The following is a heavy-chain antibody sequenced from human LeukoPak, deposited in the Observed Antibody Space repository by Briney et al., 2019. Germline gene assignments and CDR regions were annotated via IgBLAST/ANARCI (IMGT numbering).Heavy chain of an antibody. CDR1: GYRFTSYW. Sequence: KISCKXSGYRFTSYWIGWVRQLPGKGLEWMGIINPGDSDTRYSPSFQGQVTISADKSISTTYLQWSSLKASDSAIYYCARQGSTVTMDYWGQGTLVTVSS. J-gene: IGHJ4*02. CDR3: ARQGSTVTMDY. V-gene: IGHV5-51*01. D-gene: IGHD4-17*01. CDR2: INPGDSDT.